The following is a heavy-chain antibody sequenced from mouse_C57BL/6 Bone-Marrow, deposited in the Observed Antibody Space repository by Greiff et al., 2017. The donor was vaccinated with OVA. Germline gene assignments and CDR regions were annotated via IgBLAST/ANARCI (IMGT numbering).Heavy chain of an antibody. CDR1: GYTFTDYE. J-gene: IGHJ1*03. CDR3: TNRDYYGSSPHWYFDV. D-gene: IGHD1-1*01. Sequence: VQLQQSGAELVRPGASVTLSCKASGYTFTDYEMHWVKQTPVHGLEWIGAIDPETGGTAYNQKFKGKAILTADKSSSTAYMELRSLTSEDSAVYYCTNRDYYGSSPHWYFDVWGTGTTVTVSS. V-gene: IGHV1-15*01. CDR2: IDPETGGT.